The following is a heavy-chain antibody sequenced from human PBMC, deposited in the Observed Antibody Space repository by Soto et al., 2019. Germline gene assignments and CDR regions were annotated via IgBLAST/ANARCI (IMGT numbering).Heavy chain of an antibody. D-gene: IGHD5-18*01. CDR1: RFSFKDYF. V-gene: IGHV3-11*01. Sequence: QVHLVESGGGLVKSGDSLRLSCAASRFSFKDYFMSWIRQAPGKGLEWISYIGPYGNTIYYADSVKGRFVISRDDTTNTLYLQMDSLRAGDTAVYYCARDDYTYVVSWGQGTLVTVSS. CDR2: IGPYGNTI. J-gene: IGHJ5*02. CDR3: ARDDYTYVVS.